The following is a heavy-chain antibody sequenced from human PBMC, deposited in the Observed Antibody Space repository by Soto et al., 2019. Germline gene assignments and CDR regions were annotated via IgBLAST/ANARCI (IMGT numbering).Heavy chain of an antibody. CDR2: IYYSGST. CDR1: GGSVSSGDSY. J-gene: IGHJ5*02. Sequence: PSEPLSLTCTVSGGSVSSGDSYWSWIRQPPGKGLEWSGYIYYSGSTNYNPSLKSRVSISLDTSKNQFSLRLTSVTAADTAGYYCSRNTVDTYRINWFDPWGHGTLVTVSS. V-gene: IGHV4-61*08. D-gene: IGHD5-18*01. CDR3: SRNTVDTYRINWFDP.